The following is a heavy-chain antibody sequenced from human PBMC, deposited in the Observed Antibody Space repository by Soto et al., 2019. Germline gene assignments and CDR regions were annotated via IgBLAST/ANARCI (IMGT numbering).Heavy chain of an antibody. CDR2: VYATGTT. CDR1: GGSISKFY. Sequence: SETLSLTCNVSGGSISKFYWAWIRKTAGNGLEWMGRVYATGTTDYNPSLRSRVAMSVDISKKTFSLRLRSVTGADSGAYYCVRDGSKSLRDWFDPWGQGILVTVSS. CDR3: VRDGSKSLRDWFDP. J-gene: IGHJ5*02. V-gene: IGHV4-4*07.